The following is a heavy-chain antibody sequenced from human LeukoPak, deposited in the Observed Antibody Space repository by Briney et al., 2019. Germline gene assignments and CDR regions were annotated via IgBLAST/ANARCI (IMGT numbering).Heavy chain of an antibody. Sequence: GGSLRLSCAASGFTFNNHWMSWVRQAPGKGLEWVANIRHDGSDKKYVDSVKGRFTISRDNAENSLYLQMNSLRAEDTALYYCARAIGVTCISTSCYSFDYWGQGTLVTVSS. D-gene: IGHD2-2*02. CDR2: IRHDGSDK. CDR1: GFTFNNHW. V-gene: IGHV3-7*03. J-gene: IGHJ4*02. CDR3: ARAIGVTCISTSCYSFDY.